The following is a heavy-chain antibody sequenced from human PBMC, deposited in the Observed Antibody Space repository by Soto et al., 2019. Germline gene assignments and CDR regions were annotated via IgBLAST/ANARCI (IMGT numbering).Heavy chain of an antibody. V-gene: IGHV2-5*02. CDR3: AHVNPREYSGYDYSFDY. CDR1: GFSLSTSGVD. Sequence: SGPTLVNPTQTLTLTCTFSGFSLSTSGVDVGWIRQPPGKALEWLALIYWDDDKRYSPSLKSRLTITKDTSKNQVVLTMTNMDPVDTATYYCAHVNPREYSGYDYSFDYWGQGTLVTVSS. J-gene: IGHJ4*02. D-gene: IGHD5-12*01. CDR2: IYWDDDK.